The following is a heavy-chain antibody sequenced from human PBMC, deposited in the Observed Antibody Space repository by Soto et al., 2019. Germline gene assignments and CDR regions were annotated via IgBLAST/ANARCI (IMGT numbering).Heavy chain of an antibody. Sequence: GGSLRLSCAASGFTFSSYSMNWVRQAPGKGLEWVSSISSSSSYIYYADSVKGRFTIPRDNAKNSLYLQMNSLKAEPPAVSYCARDALGESYGDYWEVEGYGMDVWGQGTTVNVSS. J-gene: IGHJ6*02. CDR1: GFTFSSYS. D-gene: IGHD4-17*01. CDR2: ISSSSSYI. V-gene: IGHV3-21*01. CDR3: ARDALGESYGDYWEVEGYGMDV.